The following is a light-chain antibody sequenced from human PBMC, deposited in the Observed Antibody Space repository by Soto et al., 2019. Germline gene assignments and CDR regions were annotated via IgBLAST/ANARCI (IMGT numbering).Light chain of an antibody. CDR1: QSINRF. J-gene: IGKJ4*01. V-gene: IGKV1-39*01. CDR3: QQSQSFPLT. Sequence: DIQMTHSPSSLSAFVGDRVTITCRASQSINRFLNWYQQKPGKAPMLLINAASSLQNGVTSRFSGSGSGTDFTLTINNLQAEDFATYYCQQSQSFPLTFGGGTKVEIK. CDR2: AAS.